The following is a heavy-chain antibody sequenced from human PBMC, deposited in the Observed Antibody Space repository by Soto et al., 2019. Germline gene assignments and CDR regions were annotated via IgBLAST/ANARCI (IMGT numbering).Heavy chain of an antibody. Sequence: QVQLQESGPGLVKPSQTLSLTCTVSGGSISSGDYYWSWIRQPPGKGLEWIGYIYYSGSTYYNPSLKSRVTISVDTSKNQFSLKLSSVTAADTAVYYCARSNRWGWELLFSSDASYYFDYWGQGTLVTVSS. CDR3: ARSNRWGWELLFSSDASYYFDY. CDR2: IYYSGST. CDR1: GGSISSGDYY. J-gene: IGHJ4*02. V-gene: IGHV4-30-4*01. D-gene: IGHD1-26*01.